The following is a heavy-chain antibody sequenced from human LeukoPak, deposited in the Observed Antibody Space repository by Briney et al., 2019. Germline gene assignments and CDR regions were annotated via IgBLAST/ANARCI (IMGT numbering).Heavy chain of an antibody. CDR1: GFTFSSYA. D-gene: IGHD2-15*01. V-gene: IGHV3-23*01. J-gene: IGHJ4*02. Sequence: PGGSLRLSCAASGFTFSSYAMGWVRQAPGKGLEWVSVISGSGGSTYYADSVKGRFTISRDNSKNTLYLQMNSLRAEDTAVYYCAKLGLYCSGGYCYSQYYFDYWGQGTLVTVSS. CDR2: ISGSGGST. CDR3: AKLGLYCSGGYCYSQYYFDY.